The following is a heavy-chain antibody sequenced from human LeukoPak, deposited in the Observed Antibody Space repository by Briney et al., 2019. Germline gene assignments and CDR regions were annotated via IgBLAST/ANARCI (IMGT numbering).Heavy chain of an antibody. CDR1: GGSISSYY. J-gene: IGHJ3*02. CDR3: ARGKSFGI. CDR2: IYYSGST. Sequence: ASETLSLTCTVSGGSISSYYWSWIRQPPGKGLEWIGYIYYSGSTNYNPSLKSRVTISVDTSKNQFSLKLSSVTAADTAVYYCARGKSFGIWGQGTMVTVSS. V-gene: IGHV4-59*01.